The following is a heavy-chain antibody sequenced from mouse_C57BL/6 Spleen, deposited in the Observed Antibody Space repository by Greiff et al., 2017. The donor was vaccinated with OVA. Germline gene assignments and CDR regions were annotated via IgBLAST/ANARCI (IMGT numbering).Heavy chain of an antibody. D-gene: IGHD3-2*02. V-gene: IGHV1-55*01. CDR2: IYPGSGST. CDR1: GYTFTSYW. J-gene: IGHJ3*01. CDR3: ARVGAQAAWFAY. Sequence: QVQLQQPGAELVKPGASVKMSCKASGYTFTSYWITWVKQRPGQGLEWIGAIYPGSGSTNYNEQFKSEATLTVDTSSSTAYMQLSSLTSEDSAVYYCARVGAQAAWFAYWGQGTLVTVSA.